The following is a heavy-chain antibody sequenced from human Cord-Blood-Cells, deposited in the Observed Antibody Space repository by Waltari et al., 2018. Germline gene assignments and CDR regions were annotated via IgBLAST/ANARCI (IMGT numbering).Heavy chain of an antibody. CDR3: ARDYSNYKYYYYYMDV. Sequence: QVQLVQSGAEVKKPGSSVKVSCKASGGTFSSYAISWVRQAPGQGLEWMGGIIPIFGTENYAQKFQGRGTIAADESTSTAYMELSSLRSQDTDVYYCARDYSNYKYYYYYMDVWGKGTTVTVSS. J-gene: IGHJ6*03. V-gene: IGHV1-69*01. D-gene: IGHD4-4*01. CDR1: GGTFSSYA. CDR2: IIPIFGTE.